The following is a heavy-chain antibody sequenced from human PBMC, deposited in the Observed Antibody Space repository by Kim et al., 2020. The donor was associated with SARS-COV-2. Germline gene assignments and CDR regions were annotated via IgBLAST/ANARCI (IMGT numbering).Heavy chain of an antibody. Sequence: GNPTYAQGFTGRFCLSLDPSVSTAYLQISSLRAEDTAVYYCARGPGGMDVWGQGTTVTVSS. CDR2: GNP. V-gene: IGHV7-4-1*02. CDR3: ARGPGGMDV. J-gene: IGHJ6*02.